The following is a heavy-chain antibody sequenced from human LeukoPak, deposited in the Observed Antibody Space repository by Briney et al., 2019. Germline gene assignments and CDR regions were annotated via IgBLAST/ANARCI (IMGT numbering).Heavy chain of an antibody. CDR2: INPNSGGT. CDR1: GYTFTGYY. J-gene: IGHJ4*02. Sequence: ASVKVPCKASGYTFTGYYMHWVRQAPGQGLEWMGWINPNSGGTNYAQKFQGRVTMTRDTSISTAYMELSRLRSDDTAVYYCARDLYCSGGSCSLIIDYWGQGTLVTVSS. CDR3: ARDLYCSGGSCSLIIDY. V-gene: IGHV1-2*02. D-gene: IGHD2-15*01.